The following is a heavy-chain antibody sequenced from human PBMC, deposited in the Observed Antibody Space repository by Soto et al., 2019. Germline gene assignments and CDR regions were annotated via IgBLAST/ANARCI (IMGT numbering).Heavy chain of an antibody. CDR3: AREDYYDSSGYLPVRYYFGMDV. Sequence: ASVKVFCKASGYTFTNSGISWVRQAPGQGLEWMGWIGAYNGHTKYAQKLQGRVTMTTDTSTSTAYMELRSLKSDDTAVYYCAREDYYDSSGYLPVRYYFGMDVWGQGTTVTVSS. CDR2: IGAYNGHT. J-gene: IGHJ6*02. CDR1: GYTFTNSG. V-gene: IGHV1-18*01. D-gene: IGHD3-22*01.